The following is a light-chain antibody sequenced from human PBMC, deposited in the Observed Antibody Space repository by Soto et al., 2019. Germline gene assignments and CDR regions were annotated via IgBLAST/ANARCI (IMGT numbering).Light chain of an antibody. CDR2: AAS. CDR3: QHLNTYPPLA. Sequence: DIQLTQSPSFLSASVGDRVTITCRASQGISDYLAWYQQKPGKAPKLLIYAASTLQSGVPSRFSGSGSGTEGTLTVSSLQPEDGATDYCQHLNTYPPLAFGGGTNVEIK. V-gene: IGKV1-9*01. J-gene: IGKJ4*02. CDR1: QGISDY.